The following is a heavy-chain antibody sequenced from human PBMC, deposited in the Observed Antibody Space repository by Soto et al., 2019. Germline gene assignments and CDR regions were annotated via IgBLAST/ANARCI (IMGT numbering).Heavy chain of an antibody. D-gene: IGHD3-10*01. CDR3: AMQPSAHFPEY. V-gene: IGHV3-23*01. CDR2: IHYSGSYT. J-gene: IGHJ4*02. Sequence: EVQLLESGGDSVQPGGSLRLSCAASGFTFGDCGMSWFRQAPGKGLEWVSTIHYSGSYTHYPDSVKGRFTISRDNSRNILYLQLNSVRAEDTAVYYCAMQPSAHFPEYWGQGTLVTVSS. CDR1: GFTFGDCG.